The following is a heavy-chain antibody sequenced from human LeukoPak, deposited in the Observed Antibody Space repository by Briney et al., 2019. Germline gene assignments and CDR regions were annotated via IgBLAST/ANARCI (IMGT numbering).Heavy chain of an antibody. Sequence: HPGGSLRLSCAASGFTFSTYWMTWVRQAPGRGLEWVSSIRPSGDNTYYGDSVKGRFTISRDNSKNTVYLQMNNMRVDDTAVYYCARVAGWHWFDPWGQGTLVNVSS. CDR3: ARVAGWHWFDP. CDR2: IRPSGDNT. J-gene: IGHJ5*02. D-gene: IGHD6-19*01. V-gene: IGHV3-23*01. CDR1: GFTFSTYW.